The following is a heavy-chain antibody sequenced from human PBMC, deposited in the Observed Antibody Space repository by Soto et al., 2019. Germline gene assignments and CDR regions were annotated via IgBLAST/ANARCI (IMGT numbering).Heavy chain of an antibody. D-gene: IGHD3-16*01. J-gene: IGHJ3*02. CDR2: ISKSGGTP. Sequence: EVQLFDSGGGLVQPGGSLRLSCAASGFAFNTYDMTWVRQAPGKGLEWVSTISKSGGTPYYADSVRGRFTISRDNSKNTLHLQMNSLRAEDTALYYCAKNQWGNVFDIWGQGTMLTVSS. V-gene: IGHV3-23*01. CDR3: AKNQWGNVFDI. CDR1: GFAFNTYD.